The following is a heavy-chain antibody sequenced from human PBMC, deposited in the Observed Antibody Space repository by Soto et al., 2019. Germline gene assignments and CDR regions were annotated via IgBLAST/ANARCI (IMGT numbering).Heavy chain of an antibody. CDR3: ARDVPYYYYSGGYYLFDY. J-gene: IGHJ4*02. V-gene: IGHV1-18*01. CDR2: ISAYNGNT. Sequence: SVKVSCKASGYTFTSYGISWVRQAPGQGLEWMGWISAYNGNTNYAQKLQGRVTMTTDTSTSTAYMELRSLRSDDTAVYYCARDVPYYYYSGGYYLFDYWGQGTLVTVSS. CDR1: GYTFTSYG. D-gene: IGHD3-22*01.